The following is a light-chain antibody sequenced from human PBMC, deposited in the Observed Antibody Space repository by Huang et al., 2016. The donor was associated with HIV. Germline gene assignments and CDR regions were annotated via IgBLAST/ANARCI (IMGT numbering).Light chain of an antibody. J-gene: IGKJ4*01. CDR2: DAS. Sequence: DIQMTQSPSTLSASVGDIVTITCRASQSISSWLAWYQQKPGKAPKLLIYDASSLESGVPSRFSGSGSGTEFTLTISSLQPDNFATYYCQQYNSYPLTFGGGTKVEIK. CDR1: QSISSW. CDR3: QQYNSYPLT. V-gene: IGKV1-5*01.